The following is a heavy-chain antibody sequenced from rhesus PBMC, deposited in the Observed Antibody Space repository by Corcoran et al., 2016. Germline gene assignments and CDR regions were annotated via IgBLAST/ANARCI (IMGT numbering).Heavy chain of an antibody. D-gene: IGHD3-3*01. CDR1: GGSISSNY. V-gene: IGHV4-173*01. Sequence: QLQLQESGPGLVKPSETLSLPCAVSGGSISSNYWSWIRQPPGKGLEWIGRISGSGGSTDYNPSLKSRVTISTDTSKNQFSLKLSSVTAADTAVYYCARDTDYNIWTGYYTSWGQGVLVTVSS. CDR2: ISGSGGST. J-gene: IGHJ4*01. CDR3: ARDTDYNIWTGYYTS.